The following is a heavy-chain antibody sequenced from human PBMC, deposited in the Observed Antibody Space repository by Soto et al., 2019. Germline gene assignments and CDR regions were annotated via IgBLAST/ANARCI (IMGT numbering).Heavy chain of an antibody. V-gene: IGHV4-59*01. CDR3: ARATPYDFWSGYYGSSYYYGMAV. D-gene: IGHD3-3*01. Sequence: SETLSLTCTVSGGSINSYYWSWIRQPPGKGLEWIGYIYYSGSTNYNPSLKSRVTISVDTSKNQFSLKLSSVTAADTAVYYCARATPYDFWSGYYGSSYYYGMAVWGQGTTVTVSS. CDR1: GGSINSYY. J-gene: IGHJ6*02. CDR2: IYYSGST.